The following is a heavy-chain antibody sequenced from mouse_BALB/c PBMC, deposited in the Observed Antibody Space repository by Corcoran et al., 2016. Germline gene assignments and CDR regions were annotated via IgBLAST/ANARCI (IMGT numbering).Heavy chain of an antibody. J-gene: IGHJ1*01. CDR1: GYSITSGYY. CDR3: ARDHYGSRGYWYFDV. Sequence: DVQLQESGPGLVKPSQSLSLTCSVTGYSITSGYYWNWIRQFPGNKLEWMGYISYDGSNNYNPSLKNRISITRDTSKNQFFLKLNSVTTEDTATYYCARDHYGSRGYWYFDVWGAGTTVTVSS. V-gene: IGHV3-6*02. D-gene: IGHD1-1*01. CDR2: ISYDGSN.